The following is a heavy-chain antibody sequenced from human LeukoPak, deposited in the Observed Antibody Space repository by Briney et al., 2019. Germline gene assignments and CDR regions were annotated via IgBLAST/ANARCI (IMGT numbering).Heavy chain of an antibody. CDR3: ARGQGSSSAFDY. J-gene: IGHJ4*02. D-gene: IGHD6-13*01. Sequence: SETLSLTCTVSGGSISSSSYYWGWIRQPPGKGLEWIGSIYYSGSTYYNPSPKSRVTISVDTSKNQFSLKLSSVTAADTAVYYCARGQGSSSAFDYWGQGTLVTVSS. CDR1: GGSISSSSYY. CDR2: IYYSGST. V-gene: IGHV4-39*01.